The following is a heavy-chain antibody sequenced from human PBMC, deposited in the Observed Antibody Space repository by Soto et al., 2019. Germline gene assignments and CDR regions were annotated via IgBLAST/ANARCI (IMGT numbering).Heavy chain of an antibody. Sequence: GGSLRLSCAASGFTFDDYAMHWVRQAPGKGLEWVSGISWNSGSIGYADSVKGRFTISRDNAKNSLYLQMNSLRAEDATLYYCPQGASPFILGFLVRLTSQASYGMDYWGQGTTVTVSS. V-gene: IGHV3-9*01. CDR3: PQGASPFILGFLVRLTSQASYGMDY. D-gene: IGHD3-3*02. CDR1: GFTFDDYA. CDR2: ISWNSGSI. J-gene: IGHJ6*02.